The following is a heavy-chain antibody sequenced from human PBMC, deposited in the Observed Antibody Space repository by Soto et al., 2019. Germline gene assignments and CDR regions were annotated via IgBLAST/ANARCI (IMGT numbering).Heavy chain of an antibody. D-gene: IGHD3-22*01. CDR3: ATTARSSPYHYDSSGSLRAFDI. CDR1: GYSFTSYW. CDR2: IYPGDSDT. V-gene: IGHV5-51*01. Sequence: PGESLKISCKGSGYSFTSYWIGWVRQMPGKGLEWMGIIYPGDSDTRYSPSFQGQVTISADKSISTAYLQWSSLKASDTAMYYCATTARSSPYHYDSSGSLRAFDIWGQGTMVTVSS. J-gene: IGHJ3*02.